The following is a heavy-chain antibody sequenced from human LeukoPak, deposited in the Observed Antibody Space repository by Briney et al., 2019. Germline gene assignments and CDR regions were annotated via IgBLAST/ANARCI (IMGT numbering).Heavy chain of an antibody. J-gene: IGHJ4*02. D-gene: IGHD2-21*02. V-gene: IGHV3-23*01. Sequence: GGSLRLSCAASGFTFSTHAMSWVRQAPGKGLEWVSHFGGSGGTIYYADSVKGRFTISRDNSKNTLYLQMSSLRAEDTAVYYCAKSDCGGDCHLLDYWGQGTLVTVSS. CDR3: AKSDCGGDCHLLDY. CDR2: FGGSGGTI. CDR1: GFTFSTHA.